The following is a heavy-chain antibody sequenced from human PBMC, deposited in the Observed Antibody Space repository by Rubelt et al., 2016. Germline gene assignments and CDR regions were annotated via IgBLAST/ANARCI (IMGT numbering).Heavy chain of an antibody. D-gene: IGHD6-19*01. CDR3: ARDHSSGWYSAWYFDL. Sequence: GMGLEWVSVIYSGGSTYYADSVKGRFTISRDNSKNTLYLQMNSLRAEDTAVYYCARDHSSGWYSAWYFDLWGRGTLVTVSS. J-gene: IGHJ2*01. V-gene: IGHV3-66*01. CDR2: IYSGGST.